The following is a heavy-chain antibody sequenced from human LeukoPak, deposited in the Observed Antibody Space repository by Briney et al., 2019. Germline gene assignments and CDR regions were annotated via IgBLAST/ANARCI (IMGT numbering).Heavy chain of an antibody. D-gene: IGHD7-27*01. CDR1: GGSIGNYY. Sequence: SETLSLTCTVSGGSIGNYYWSWIRQPPGKGLEWIGYIYYNGATRYHPSLTSRVTLSVDTSNNQFSLRLSYVTAADTAVYYCVRDGPSWGLLWGQGALVTVSS. J-gene: IGHJ4*02. CDR3: VRDGPSWGLL. CDR2: IYYNGAT. V-gene: IGHV4-59*01.